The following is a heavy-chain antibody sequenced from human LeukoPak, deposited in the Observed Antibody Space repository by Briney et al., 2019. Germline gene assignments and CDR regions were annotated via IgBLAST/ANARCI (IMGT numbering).Heavy chain of an antibody. Sequence: SETLFLNCTVSGGSISTSSYYWGWIRQPPGKGLEWIGSIYYSGSTYYNPSLKSRVTISVDTSKNQFSLKLSSVTAADTAVYYCARLILTGYYSDAFQIWGQGPMVTVSS. CDR3: ARLILTGYYSDAFQI. V-gene: IGHV4-39*01. J-gene: IGHJ3*02. D-gene: IGHD3-9*01. CDR2: IYYSGST. CDR1: GGSISTSSYY.